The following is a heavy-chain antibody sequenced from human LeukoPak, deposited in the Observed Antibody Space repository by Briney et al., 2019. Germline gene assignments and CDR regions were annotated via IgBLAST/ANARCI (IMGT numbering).Heavy chain of an antibody. CDR1: GFTFSIYA. CDR3: ARSYSSSWYRY. D-gene: IGHD6-13*01. CDR2: ISSSGSTI. Sequence: GGSLRLSCAASGFTFSIYAMSWIRQAPGKGLEWVSYISSSGSTIYYADSVKGRFTISRDNAKNSLYLQMNSLRAEDTAVYYCARSYSSSWYRYWGQGTLVTVSS. J-gene: IGHJ4*02. V-gene: IGHV3-11*04.